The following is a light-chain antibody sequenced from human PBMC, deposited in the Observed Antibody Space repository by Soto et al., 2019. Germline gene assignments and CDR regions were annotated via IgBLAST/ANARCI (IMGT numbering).Light chain of an antibody. CDR3: TSYTSSSSWV. CDR1: SSDVGAYNY. V-gene: IGLV2-14*01. J-gene: IGLJ3*02. Sequence: QSALTQPASVSGSPGQSITISCTGTSSDVGAYNYVSWYQQHPDKAPKLMIYEVSNRPSGLSNRFSGSKSGNTASLTISGLQAEDEADYYCTSYTSSSSWVFCGGTKLTVL. CDR2: EVS.